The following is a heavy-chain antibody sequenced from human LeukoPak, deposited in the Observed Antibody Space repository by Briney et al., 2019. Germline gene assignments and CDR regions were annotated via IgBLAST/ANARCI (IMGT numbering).Heavy chain of an antibody. Sequence: PSETLSLTCAVYGGSFSGYYWSWIRQPPGKGLEWIGEINHSGSTNYNPSLKSRVTISVDTSKNQFSLKLSSVTAADTAVYYCARAATVTTFDYWVQGTLVTVSS. CDR2: INHSGST. V-gene: IGHV4-34*01. CDR1: GGSFSGYY. J-gene: IGHJ4*02. CDR3: ARAATVTTFDY. D-gene: IGHD4-17*01.